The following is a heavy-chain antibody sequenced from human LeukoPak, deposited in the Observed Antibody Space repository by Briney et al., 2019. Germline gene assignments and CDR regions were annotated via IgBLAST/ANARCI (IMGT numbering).Heavy chain of an antibody. J-gene: IGHJ4*02. V-gene: IGHV3-33*08. CDR2: IWYDGSDK. Sequence: PGRSLRLSCAASGFTFSGYGMHWVRQAPGKGLEWVAVIWYDGSDKYYADSVKGRFTISRDNSKNTLYLQMNSLRAEDTAVYYCARDRAARTLDYWGQGTLVTVSS. D-gene: IGHD6-6*01. CDR1: GFTFSGYG. CDR3: ARDRAARTLDY.